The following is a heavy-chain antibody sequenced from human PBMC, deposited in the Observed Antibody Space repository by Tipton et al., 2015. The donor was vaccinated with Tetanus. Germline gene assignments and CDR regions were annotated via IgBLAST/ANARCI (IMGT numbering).Heavy chain of an antibody. CDR2: IYYSGST. V-gene: IGHV4-59*12. CDR1: GGSISSYY. D-gene: IGHD2-8*01. J-gene: IGHJ5*02. Sequence: TLSLTCSVSGGSISSYYWSWIRQPPGKGLEWIGYIYYSGSTNYNPSLESRVTISVDTSTNQFSLKLSSVTAADTAVYYCAKVPWEGVYANWFDPWGQGTLVTVSS. CDR3: AKVPWEGVYANWFDP.